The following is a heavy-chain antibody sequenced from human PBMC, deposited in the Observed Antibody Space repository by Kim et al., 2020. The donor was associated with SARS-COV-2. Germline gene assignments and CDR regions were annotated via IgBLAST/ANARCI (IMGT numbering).Heavy chain of an antibody. CDR2: IIPIFGTA. J-gene: IGHJ3*02. V-gene: IGHV1-69*13. CDR1: GGTFSSYA. D-gene: IGHD3-10*01. CDR3: AVLGRGLLWFGELPGVPFDI. Sequence: SVKVSCKASGGTFSSYAISWVRQAPGQGLEWMGGIIPIFGTANYAQKFQGRVTITADESTSTAYMELSSLRSEDTAVYYCAVLGRGLLWFGELPGVPFDIWGQGTMVTVSS.